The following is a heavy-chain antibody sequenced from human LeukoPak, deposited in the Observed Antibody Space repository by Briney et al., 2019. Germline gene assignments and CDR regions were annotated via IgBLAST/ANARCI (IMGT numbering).Heavy chain of an antibody. CDR1: GYTFTSYY. V-gene: IGHV1-2*02. Sequence: GASVKVSCKASGYTFTSYYMHWVRQAPGQGLEWMGWINPNSGGTNYAQKFQGRVTMTRDTSISTAYMELSRLRSEDTAVYYCAREGRGPTYYYGSGSFENWFDPWGQGTLVTVSS. J-gene: IGHJ5*02. D-gene: IGHD3-10*01. CDR3: AREGRGPTYYYGSGSFENWFDP. CDR2: INPNSGGT.